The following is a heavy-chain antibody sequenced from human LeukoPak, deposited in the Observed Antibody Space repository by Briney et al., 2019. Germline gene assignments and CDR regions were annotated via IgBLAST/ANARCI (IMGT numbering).Heavy chain of an antibody. J-gene: IGHJ5*02. D-gene: IGHD3-3*01. CDR2: ISGSDGST. CDR3: AKDGYDFWSAYQIDL. Sequence: GGSLRHSRADSGFTFSNYAMTWVRQAPGKGLEWVSPISGSDGSTYYSESVTGRFTISRDNSKNTLYLQMTSLRTDDTAVYYCAKDGYDFWSAYQIDLWGQGTLVTVSS. V-gene: IGHV3-23*01. CDR1: GFTFSNYA.